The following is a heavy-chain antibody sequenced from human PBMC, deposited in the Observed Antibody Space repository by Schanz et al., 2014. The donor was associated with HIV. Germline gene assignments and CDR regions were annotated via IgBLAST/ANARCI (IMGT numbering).Heavy chain of an antibody. D-gene: IGHD3-3*01. V-gene: IGHV3-74*02. CDR2: IISDGSGT. J-gene: IGHJ6*02. CDR3: ARGFRLRPFDYYYAMDV. Sequence: EVQLLESGGGLVQPGGSLRLSCAAYGFNFSDYWMHWVRQAPGKGLVWVSRIISDGSGTSSADSVKGRFITSRDNAKNPLFLQMNSLRVEDTAVYYCARGFRLRPFDYYYAMDVWGQGTTVTVSS. CDR1: GFNFSDYW.